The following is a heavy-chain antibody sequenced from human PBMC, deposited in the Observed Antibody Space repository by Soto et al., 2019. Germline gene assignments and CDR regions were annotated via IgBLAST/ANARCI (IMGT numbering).Heavy chain of an antibody. D-gene: IGHD2-15*01. CDR2: IGATTGST. Sequence: GGSLRLSCAASGFTYTNYPMSWVRQAPGKGLEWVASIGATTGSTYYADSVKGRFAISRDNSENMLYLHLNSLRAEDTAVYYCAKDPTRTRIVYMDVWGKGTTVTVSS. CDR1: GFTYTNYP. V-gene: IGHV3-23*01. CDR3: AKDPTRTRIVYMDV. J-gene: IGHJ6*03.